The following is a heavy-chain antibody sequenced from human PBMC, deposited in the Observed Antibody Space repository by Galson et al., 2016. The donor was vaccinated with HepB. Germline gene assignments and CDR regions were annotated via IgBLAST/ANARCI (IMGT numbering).Heavy chain of an antibody. Sequence: SLRLSCAASGFTFSNYNINWVRQAPGKGLEWVSHISGRGSTIYYANSVRGRFTISRDNAKNSLYLQMNSLRPDDTAVYYCAREQRQLIRDLKDWGRGTLVTVSS. CDR2: ISGRGSTI. V-gene: IGHV3-11*01. CDR3: AREQRQLIRDLKD. J-gene: IGHJ4*02. CDR1: GFTFSNYN. D-gene: IGHD1-1*01.